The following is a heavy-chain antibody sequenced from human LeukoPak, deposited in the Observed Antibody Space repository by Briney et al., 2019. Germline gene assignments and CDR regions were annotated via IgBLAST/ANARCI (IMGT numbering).Heavy chain of an antibody. CDR2: IYYSGST. CDR3: ARAGLRYSSGLPAYFDY. Sequence: SETLSLTCTVSGGSISSGGYYWSWIRQLPGKGLEWIGCIYYSGSTYYNPSLKSRVTISVDTSKNQFSLKLSSVTAADTAVYYCARAGLRYSSGLPAYFDYWGQGTLVTVSS. V-gene: IGHV4-31*03. D-gene: IGHD6-19*01. CDR1: GGSISSGGYY. J-gene: IGHJ4*02.